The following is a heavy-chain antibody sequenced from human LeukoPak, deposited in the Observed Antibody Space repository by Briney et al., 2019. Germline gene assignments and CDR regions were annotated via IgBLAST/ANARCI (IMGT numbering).Heavy chain of an antibody. D-gene: IGHD3-10*01. CDR2: KNQDGSET. J-gene: IGHJ4*02. Sequence: GGSLRLSCAASGFTFNNYAMSWVRQAPGKELEWLANKNQDGSETYFVDSVKGRFTISRDNAKNSLNLQMNSLRAEDTAVYYCARAYYYDSKNYYNPTSSFDYWGQGTLVTVAS. V-gene: IGHV3-7*04. CDR1: GFTFNNYA. CDR3: ARAYYYDSKNYYNPTSSFDY.